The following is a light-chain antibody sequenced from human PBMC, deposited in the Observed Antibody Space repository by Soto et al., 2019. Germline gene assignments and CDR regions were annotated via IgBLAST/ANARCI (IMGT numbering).Light chain of an antibody. CDR2: GVS. V-gene: IGKV3-20*01. J-gene: IGKJ1*01. Sequence: EIVLTQSPGTLSLSPGERATLSCRASQSVRSSYLAWYQQKLGQAPRLLIYGVSNRATGIPDRFSGSGSGTDFTLTISRRESEDFAVYYCQQYGNSPTTFGQGTKVEIK. CDR3: QQYGNSPTT. CDR1: QSVRSSY.